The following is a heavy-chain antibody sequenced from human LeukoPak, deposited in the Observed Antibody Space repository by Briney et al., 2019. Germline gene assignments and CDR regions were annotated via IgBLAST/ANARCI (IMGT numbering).Heavy chain of an antibody. D-gene: IGHD1-20*01. Sequence: GGSLRLSCAVSGLTFSSSWMDWVRQAPGKGLEWVASINPDGNKKYSADSVKGRFTISRDNAENSLYLQMNSLRAEDTAVYYCARGYNWAFDIWGQGTMVTVSS. V-gene: IGHV3-7*01. J-gene: IGHJ3*02. CDR2: INPDGNKK. CDR1: GLTFSSSW. CDR3: ARGYNWAFDI.